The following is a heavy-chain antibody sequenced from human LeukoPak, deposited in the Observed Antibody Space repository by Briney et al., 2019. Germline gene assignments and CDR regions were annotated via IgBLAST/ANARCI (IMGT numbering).Heavy chain of an antibody. Sequence: GGSLRLSCAASGFTFSSYSMNWVRQAPGKGLEWVSSISSSSYIYYADSVKGRFTISRDNAKNSLYLQMNSLRAEDTAVYYCATITGTTSIDYWGQGTLVTVSS. D-gene: IGHD1-7*01. CDR1: GFTFSSYS. CDR2: ISSSSYI. V-gene: IGHV3-21*01. J-gene: IGHJ4*02. CDR3: ATITGTTSIDY.